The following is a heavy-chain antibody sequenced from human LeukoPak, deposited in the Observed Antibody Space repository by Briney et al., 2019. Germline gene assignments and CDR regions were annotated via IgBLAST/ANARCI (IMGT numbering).Heavy chain of an antibody. CDR2: IYYSGSI. CDR3: ARVPRGGSENDAFDI. V-gene: IGHV4-28*05. Sequence: SDTLSLTCAVSGYSISSSNWWGWIRQPPGKGLEWIGHIYYSGSIYYNPSLKSRVTMSVDTSKNQFSLKLSSVTAVDTAVYYCARVPRGGSENDAFDIWGQGTMVTVSS. J-gene: IGHJ3*02. CDR1: GYSISSSNW. D-gene: IGHD2-15*01.